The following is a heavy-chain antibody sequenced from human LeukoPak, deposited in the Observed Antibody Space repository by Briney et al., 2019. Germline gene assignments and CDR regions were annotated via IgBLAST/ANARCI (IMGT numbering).Heavy chain of an antibody. D-gene: IGHD3-10*01. J-gene: IGHJ6*02. V-gene: IGHV3-53*01. Sequence: PGGSLRLSCAASGFTVSSNYTHWVRQAPGKGLEWVSLIYIGGNTFYADSVKGRFTISRDNSKNTLYLQMNSLRAEDTAVYYCAREDGSGSYPGYYYGMDVWGQGTTVTVSS. CDR1: GFTVSSNY. CDR2: IYIGGNT. CDR3: AREDGSGSYPGYYYGMDV.